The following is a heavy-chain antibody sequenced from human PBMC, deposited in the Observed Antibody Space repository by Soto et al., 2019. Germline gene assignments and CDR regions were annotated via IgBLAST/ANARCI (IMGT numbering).Heavy chain of an antibody. CDR2: ISYDGSNK. CDR1: GFTFSSYA. CDR3: ARGLGGDLHAFDI. D-gene: IGHD2-21*02. J-gene: IGHJ3*02. Sequence: QVQLVESGGGVVQPGRSLRLSCAASGFTFSSYAMHWVRQAPGKGLEWVAVISYDGSNKYYADSVKGRFTISRDNSKNTLYLQMNSLRAEDTAVYYCARGLGGDLHAFDIWGQGTMVTVSS. V-gene: IGHV3-30-3*01.